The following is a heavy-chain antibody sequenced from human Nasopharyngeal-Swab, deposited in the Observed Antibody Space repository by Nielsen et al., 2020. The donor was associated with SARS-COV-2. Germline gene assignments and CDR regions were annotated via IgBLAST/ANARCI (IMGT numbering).Heavy chain of an antibody. CDR2: IYPSDSDT. CDR1: GYSFTSYW. Sequence: GESLKISCKGSGYSFTSYWIGWVRQMPGKGLEWMGIIYPSDSDTRYSTSFQGQVTISADKSISTAYLQWSSLKASDTAIYYCASGLVVVTAIRRSSYAFDIWGQGTMVTVSS. D-gene: IGHD2-21*02. CDR3: ASGLVVVTAIRRSSYAFDI. V-gene: IGHV5-51*01. J-gene: IGHJ3*02.